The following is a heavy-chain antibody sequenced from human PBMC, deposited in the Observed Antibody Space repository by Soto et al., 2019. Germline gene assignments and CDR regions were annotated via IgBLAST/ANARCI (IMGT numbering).Heavy chain of an antibody. D-gene: IGHD3-9*01. CDR2: IYWDDDK. V-gene: IGHV2-5*02. CDR3: AHSIRYFDWLHRYFDY. CDR1: VFSLSTSGVG. J-gene: IGHJ4*02. Sequence: SGPKLRNQAQTLTMAFTFSVFSLSTSGVGVGWIRQPPGKALEWLALIYWDDDKRYSPSLKSRLTITKDTSKNQVVLTMTNMDPVDTATYYCAHSIRYFDWLHRYFDYWGQGTLVTVSS.